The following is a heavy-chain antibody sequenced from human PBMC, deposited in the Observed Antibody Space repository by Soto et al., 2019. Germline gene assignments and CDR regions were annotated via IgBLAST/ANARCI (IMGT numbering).Heavy chain of an antibody. D-gene: IGHD5-12*01. CDR1: GFTFSSYG. J-gene: IGHJ4*02. CDR3: AKDFLAWEMATTYFDY. Sequence: GGSLRLSCAASGFTFSSYGMHWVRQAPGKGLEWVAVISYDGSNKYYADSVKGRFTISRDNSKNTLYLQMNSLRAEDTAVYYCAKDFLAWEMATTYFDYWGQGTLVTVSS. CDR2: ISYDGSNK. V-gene: IGHV3-30*18.